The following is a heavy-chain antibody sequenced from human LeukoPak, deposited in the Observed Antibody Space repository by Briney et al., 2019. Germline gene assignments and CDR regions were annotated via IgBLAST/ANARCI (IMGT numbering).Heavy chain of an antibody. J-gene: IGHJ4*02. CDR3: ARPRGRDGYNFDY. Sequence: ASVKVSCKASGYTFTSYDIHWVRQATGQGLEWMGWMNPNSGNTGYAQKFQGRVTMTRNTSISTAYMELSSLRSEDTAVYYCARPRGRDGYNFDYWGQGTLVTVSS. D-gene: IGHD5-24*01. CDR1: GYTFTSYD. V-gene: IGHV1-8*01. CDR2: MNPNSGNT.